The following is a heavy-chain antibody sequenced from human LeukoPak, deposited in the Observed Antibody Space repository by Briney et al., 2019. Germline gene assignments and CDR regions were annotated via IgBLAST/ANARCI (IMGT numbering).Heavy chain of an antibody. J-gene: IGHJ4*02. Sequence: GASVKVSCKASGYTFTSYGISWVRQAPGQGLEWMGWISAYNGNTNYAQKLQGRVTMTTDTSTSTAYMELRSLRSDDTAVYYCARAGSGIVHYDSSGYYTFNYWGQGTLVTVSS. CDR2: ISAYNGNT. CDR1: GYTFTSYG. V-gene: IGHV1-18*01. CDR3: ARAGSGIVHYDSSGYYTFNY. D-gene: IGHD3-22*01.